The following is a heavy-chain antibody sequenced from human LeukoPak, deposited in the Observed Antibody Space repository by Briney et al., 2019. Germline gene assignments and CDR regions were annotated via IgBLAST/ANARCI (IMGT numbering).Heavy chain of an antibody. CDR2: FSYTGST. J-gene: IGHJ4*02. CDR1: GGSISSYY. CDR3: ARGAGPNYFDF. V-gene: IGHV4-59*01. D-gene: IGHD1-14*01. Sequence: SETLSLTCTVPGGSISSYYWNWIRQPPGKGLEWIGYFSYTGSTHYNPSLKSRVTILADTSKNQFSLKMSSVTAADTAVYYCARGAGPNYFDFWGQGTLVTVSS.